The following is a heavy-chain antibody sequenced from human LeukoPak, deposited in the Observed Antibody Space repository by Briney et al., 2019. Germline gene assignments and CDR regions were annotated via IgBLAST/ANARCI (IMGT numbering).Heavy chain of an antibody. V-gene: IGHV3-30-3*01. D-gene: IGHD5-18*01. J-gene: IGHJ4*02. CDR3: ASDREDTANLHYFDY. Sequence: GGSLRLSCAASGFTCSSYAMHWVRQAPGKGLEWVAVISYDGSNKYYADSVKGRFTISRDNSKNTLYLQMNSLRVEDTAVYYCASDREDTANLHYFDYWGQGTLVTVSS. CDR2: ISYDGSNK. CDR1: GFTCSSYA.